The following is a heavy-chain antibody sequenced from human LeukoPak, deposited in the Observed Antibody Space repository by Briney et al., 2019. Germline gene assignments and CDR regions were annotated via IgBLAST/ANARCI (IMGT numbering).Heavy chain of an antibody. V-gene: IGHV1-2*02. CDR1: GYTFTGYY. Sequence: ASVKVSCKASGYTFTGYYMHWVRQAPGQGLKWMGWINPNSGGTNYAQKFQGRVTMTRDTSISTAYMELSRLRSDDTAVYYCAREMGYYDSSGPYYFDYWGQGTLVTVSS. CDR2: INPNSGGT. CDR3: AREMGYYDSSGPYYFDY. D-gene: IGHD3-22*01. J-gene: IGHJ4*02.